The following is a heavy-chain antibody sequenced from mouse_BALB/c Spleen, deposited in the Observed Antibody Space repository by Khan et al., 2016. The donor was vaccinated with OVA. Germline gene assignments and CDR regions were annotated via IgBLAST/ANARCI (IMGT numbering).Heavy chain of an antibody. CDR3: AEHVTGSVAY. J-gene: IGHJ3*01. Sequence: EVHLVESGGDLVKPGGSLKLSCAASGFTFSSYSMSWVRQTPDKRLEWVASIRSGGDYTYYPDSVKGRFTISRDNAKNTLYLQMSDLKSDDTAMCCCAEHVTGSVAYWGQGTLVTVSA. CDR2: IRSGGDYT. D-gene: IGHD2-1*01. CDR1: GFTFSSYS. V-gene: IGHV5-6*01.